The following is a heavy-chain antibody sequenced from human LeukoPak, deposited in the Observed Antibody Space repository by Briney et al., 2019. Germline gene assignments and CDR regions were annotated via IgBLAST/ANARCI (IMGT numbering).Heavy chain of an antibody. CDR3: ARAGVYDSAFDY. D-gene: IGHD3-9*01. CDR2: TYYSGST. CDR1: GGSISSYY. Sequence: PSETLSLTCTVSGGSISSYYWSWIRQPPGKGLEWIGYTYYSGSTNYNPSLKSRVTISVDTSKNQFSLKLSSVTAEDTAVYYCARAGVYDSAFDYWGQGTLVTVSS. J-gene: IGHJ4*02. V-gene: IGHV4-59*01.